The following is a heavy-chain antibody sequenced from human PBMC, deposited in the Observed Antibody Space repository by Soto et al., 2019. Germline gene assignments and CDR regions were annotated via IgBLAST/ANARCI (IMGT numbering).Heavy chain of an antibody. J-gene: IGHJ4*02. Sequence: SETLSLTCTVSGGSISSYYWSWIRQPPGKGLEWIGYIYYSGSTNYNPSLKSRVTISVDTSKNQFSLKLSSVTAADTAVYYCARGGVVVPAADYWGQGTLVNVSS. CDR2: IYYSGST. CDR1: GGSISSYY. CDR3: ARGGVVVPAADY. D-gene: IGHD2-2*01. V-gene: IGHV4-59*01.